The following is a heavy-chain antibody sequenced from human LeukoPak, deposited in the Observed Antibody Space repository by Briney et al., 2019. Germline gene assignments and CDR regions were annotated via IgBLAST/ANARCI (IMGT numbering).Heavy chain of an antibody. D-gene: IGHD5-24*01. CDR3: ARGSEMATIGGAFDI. CDR2: ISYDGSNK. Sequence: GGSLRLSCAASGFTFSSYGMHWVRQAPGKGLEWVAVISYDGSNKYYADSVKGRFTISRDNSKNTLYLQMNSLRAEDTAVYYCARGSEMATIGGAFDIWGQGTMVTVSS. J-gene: IGHJ3*02. V-gene: IGHV3-30*03. CDR1: GFTFSSYG.